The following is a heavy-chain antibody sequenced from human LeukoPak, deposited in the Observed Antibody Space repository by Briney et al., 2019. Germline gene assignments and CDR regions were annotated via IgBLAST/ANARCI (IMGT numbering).Heavy chain of an antibody. CDR1: GFTFSSYS. D-gene: IGHD6-13*01. CDR2: ISSSSSYI. V-gene: IGHV3-21*01. J-gene: IGHJ4*02. Sequence: GGSLRLSCAASGFTFSSYSMNWVRQAPGKGLEWVSSISSSSSYIYYADSVKGRFTISRDNAKNSLYLQMNSLRAEDTAVYYCARADSGSWTVHGYWGQGTLVTVSS. CDR3: ARADSGSWTVHGY.